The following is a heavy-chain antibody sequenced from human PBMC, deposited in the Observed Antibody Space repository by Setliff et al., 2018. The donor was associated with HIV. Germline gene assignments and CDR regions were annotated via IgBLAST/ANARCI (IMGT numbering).Heavy chain of an antibody. V-gene: IGHV3-33*01. CDR2: IWYDGSNK. Sequence: GGSLRLSCAASGFTFSSYGMHWVRQATGKGLEWVAVIWYDGSNKYYADSVKGRFTISRDNSKNTVYLQINSLRAEDTAVYYCARGPTSRYFDFWGQGTLVTVSS. CDR3: ARGPTSRYFDF. D-gene: IGHD3-9*01. J-gene: IGHJ4*02. CDR1: GFTFSSYG.